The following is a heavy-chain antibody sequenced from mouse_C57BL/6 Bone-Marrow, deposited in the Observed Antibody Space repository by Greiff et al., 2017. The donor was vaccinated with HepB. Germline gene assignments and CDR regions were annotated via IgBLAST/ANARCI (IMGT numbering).Heavy chain of an antibody. CDR1: GYAFTNYL. V-gene: IGHV1-54*01. D-gene: IGHD1-1*01. CDR2: INPGSGGT. Sequence: VQLQQSGAELVRPGTSVKVSCKASGYAFTNYLIEWVKQRPGQGLEWIGVINPGSGGTNYNEQFKGKATLTADKSSSTAYMQLSSLTAEDSAVYFCASRGRGFDYWGQGTTLTVSS. J-gene: IGHJ2*01. CDR3: ASRGRGFDY.